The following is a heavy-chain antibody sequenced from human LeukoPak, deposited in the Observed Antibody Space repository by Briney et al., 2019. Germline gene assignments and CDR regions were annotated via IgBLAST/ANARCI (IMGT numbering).Heavy chain of an antibody. Sequence: GSLRLSCAVSGFTFRSYDMSWVRQPPGKGLEWIGEINHSGSTYYNPSLKSRVTISVDTSKNQFSLKLSSVTAADTAVYYCARQTGSGLFILPGGQGTLVTVSS. D-gene: IGHD3/OR15-3a*01. CDR2: INHSGST. V-gene: IGHV4-34*01. J-gene: IGHJ4*02. CDR3: ARQTGSGLFILP. CDR1: GFTFRSYD.